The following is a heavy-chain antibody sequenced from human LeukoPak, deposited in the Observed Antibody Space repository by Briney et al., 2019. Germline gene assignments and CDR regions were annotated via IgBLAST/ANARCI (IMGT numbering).Heavy chain of an antibody. J-gene: IGHJ6*03. V-gene: IGHV3-30-3*01. CDR2: ISYDGSNK. CDR1: GFPFSSYA. Sequence: PGGSLRLSCAASGFPFSSYAMHWVRQAPGKGLEWVTLISYDGSNKYYADSVKGRFTVSRDNSKSTLYLQMNSLRAEDTAVYYCARDGPFRSSAPLYYYYYMDVWGKGTTVTVSS. CDR3: ARDGPFRSSAPLYYYYYMDV. D-gene: IGHD6-6*01.